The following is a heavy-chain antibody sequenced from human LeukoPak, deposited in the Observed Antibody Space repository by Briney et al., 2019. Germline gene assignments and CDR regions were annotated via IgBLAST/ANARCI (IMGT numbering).Heavy chain of an antibody. CDR2: IIPIFGTV. J-gene: IGHJ4*02. CDR3: ARAGLLWFGGLPYLDY. D-gene: IGHD3-10*01. V-gene: IGHV1-69*13. Sequence: GASVKVSCKTSGDTFNTYTITWVRQAPGQRLEWMGGIIPIFGTVNYALKFQGRVTITADQSTTTAYMDLSSLRSEDTAVYYCARAGLLWFGGLPYLDYWGQGTLVTVSS. CDR1: GDTFNTYT.